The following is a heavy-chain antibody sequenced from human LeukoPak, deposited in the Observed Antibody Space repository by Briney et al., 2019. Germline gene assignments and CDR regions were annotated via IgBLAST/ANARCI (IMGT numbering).Heavy chain of an antibody. CDR3: ARHVCSSTSCYFDYYYGMDV. J-gene: IGHJ6*02. CDR2: IYYSGST. CDR1: GGSISSYY. D-gene: IGHD2-2*01. Sequence: SETLSLTCTVSGGSISSYYWSWIRQPPGKGLEWIGYIYYSGSTNYNPSLKGRVTISVDTSKNQFSLKLSSVTAADTAVYYCARHVCSSTSCYFDYYYGMDVWGQGTTVTVSS. V-gene: IGHV4-59*08.